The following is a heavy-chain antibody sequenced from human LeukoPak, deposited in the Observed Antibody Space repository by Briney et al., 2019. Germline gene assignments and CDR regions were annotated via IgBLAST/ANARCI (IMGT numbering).Heavy chain of an antibody. D-gene: IGHD3-22*01. V-gene: IGHV1-18*01. J-gene: IGHJ5*02. CDR3: ASIRVGYYYDSSGYYDR. CDR1: GYTFTSYG. CDR2: ISAYNGNT. Sequence: ASVEVSCKASGYTFTSYGISWVRQAPGQGLEWMGWISAYNGNTNYAQKLQGRVTMTTDTSTSTAYMELRSLRSDDTAVYYCASIRVGYYYDSSGYYDRWGQGTLVTVSS.